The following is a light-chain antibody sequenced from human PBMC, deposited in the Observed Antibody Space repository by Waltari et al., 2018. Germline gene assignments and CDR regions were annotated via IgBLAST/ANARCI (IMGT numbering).Light chain of an antibody. CDR1: SSDLGGYTY. CDR2: DVS. V-gene: IGLV2-23*02. J-gene: IGLJ2*01. Sequence: QSALTQPASVSGSPGQSITISCPGTSSDLGGYTYVSWYQRHPGKAPRLMIYDVSKRPSGFSNRVSVSKEGNRASVTISGLQAEDEADYYCCSYAGRSPVVFGGGTKLTVL. CDR3: CSYAGRSPVV.